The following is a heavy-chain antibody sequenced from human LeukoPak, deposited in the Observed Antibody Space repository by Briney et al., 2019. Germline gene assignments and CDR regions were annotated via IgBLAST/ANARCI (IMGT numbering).Heavy chain of an antibody. Sequence: GGSLRLSCAASGFTFSRTSMHWVRQSPGKGLEWVAVISFDGGTKYYADSVKGRLTVSRDNSKKALYLQMNSLRTEDTAVYFCARGRSPPGYTIGWYHWFDPWGQGTLVTVSS. J-gene: IGHJ5*02. V-gene: IGHV3-30-3*01. CDR3: ARGRSPPGYTIGWYHWFDP. CDR2: ISFDGGTK. D-gene: IGHD6-19*01. CDR1: GFTFSRTS.